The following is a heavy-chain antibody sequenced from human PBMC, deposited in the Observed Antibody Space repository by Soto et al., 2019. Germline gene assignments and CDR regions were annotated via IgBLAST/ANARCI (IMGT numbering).Heavy chain of an antibody. D-gene: IGHD6-13*01. Sequence: QITLKESGPTLVKPTQTLTLTCTFSGFSLSTSGVGVGWIRQPPGKALEWLALIYWNDDKRYSPSLKSRLTITKDTSKNQVVLTMSNMDPVDTATYYCAHSWAHFAAAGFFDYWGQGTLVTVSS. CDR3: AHSWAHFAAAGFFDY. V-gene: IGHV2-5*01. CDR1: GFSLSTSGVG. CDR2: IYWNDDK. J-gene: IGHJ4*02.